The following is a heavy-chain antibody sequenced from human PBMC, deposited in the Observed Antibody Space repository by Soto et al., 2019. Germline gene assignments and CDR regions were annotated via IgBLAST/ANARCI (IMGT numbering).Heavy chain of an antibody. J-gene: IGHJ4*02. CDR2: ISGSDGKT. Sequence: GGSLRLSCTTSGFSFASFAMTWVRQAPGKGLEWVATISGSDGKTYYADSAKGRFSISRDTSRNTLYLQMNSLRADDTAIYYCAKWSYLDYWGQGTRVTVSS. D-gene: IGHD3-3*01. CDR1: GFSFASFA. CDR3: AKWSYLDY. V-gene: IGHV3-23*01.